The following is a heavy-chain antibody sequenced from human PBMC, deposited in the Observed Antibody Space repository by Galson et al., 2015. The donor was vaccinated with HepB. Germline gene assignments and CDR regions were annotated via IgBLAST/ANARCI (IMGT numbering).Heavy chain of an antibody. V-gene: IGHV3-33*01. D-gene: IGHD6-13*01. CDR3: AREDSSSLFDY. J-gene: IGHJ4*02. Sequence: SLRLSCAASGFTFSSYGMHWVRQAPGKGLEWVAVIWYDGSNKYYADSVKGRFTTSRDNSKNTLYLQMNSLRAEDTAVYYCAREDSSSLFDYWGQGTLVTVSS. CDR1: GFTFSSYG. CDR2: IWYDGSNK.